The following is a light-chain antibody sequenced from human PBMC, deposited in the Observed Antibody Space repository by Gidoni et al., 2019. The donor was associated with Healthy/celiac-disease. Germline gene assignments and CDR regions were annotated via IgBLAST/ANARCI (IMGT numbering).Light chain of an antibody. J-gene: IGKJ2*02. CDR1: QSVSSSY. V-gene: IGKV3-20*01. Sequence: IVLTPSPGTLSLSPGERATLSCRASQSVSSSYLAWYQQKPGQAPRLLIYGASSRATGIPDRFSGSGSGTDFTLTISRLEPEDFAVYYCQQYGSSRCTFGQGTKLEIK. CDR3: QQYGSSRCT. CDR2: GAS.